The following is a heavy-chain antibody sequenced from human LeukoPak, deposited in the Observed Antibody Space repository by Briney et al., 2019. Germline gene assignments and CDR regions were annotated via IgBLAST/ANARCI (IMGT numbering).Heavy chain of an antibody. J-gene: IGHJ5*02. CDR1: GGSISGSNYY. CDR2: IYYSGST. Sequence: SETLSLTCTVSGGSISGSNYYWGWVRQPPGTGLEWIGSIYYSGSTYFNPSLKSRVTISVHTSKNQFSLKLSSVTAADTAVYYCARQFGSGSSNWFDPWGQGTLVTVSS. D-gene: IGHD3-10*01. CDR3: ARQFGSGSSNWFDP. V-gene: IGHV4-39*01.